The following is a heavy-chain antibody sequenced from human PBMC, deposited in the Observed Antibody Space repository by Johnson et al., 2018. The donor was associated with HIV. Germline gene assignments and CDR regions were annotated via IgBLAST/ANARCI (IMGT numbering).Heavy chain of an antibody. D-gene: IGHD5-18*01. V-gene: IGHV3-30*04. J-gene: IGHJ3*02. CDR2: ISYDGSNK. CDR1: GFTFSSYA. CDR3: ARGPRGYSYGYPDAFDI. Sequence: QVQVLESGGGVVQPGRSLRLSCAASGFTFSSYAIHWVRQAPGKGLEWVAVISYDGSNKYYADSVKGRFTISRDNSKNTLYLQMNSLRAEDTAVYYCARGPRGYSYGYPDAFDIWGQGTMVTVSS.